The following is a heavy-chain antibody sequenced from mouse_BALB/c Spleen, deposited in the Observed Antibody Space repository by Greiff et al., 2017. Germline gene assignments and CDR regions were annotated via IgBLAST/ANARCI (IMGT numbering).Heavy chain of an antibody. Sequence: EVQRVESGGGLVKPGGSLKLSCAASGFTFSSYAMSWVRQSPEKRLEWVAEISSGGSYTYYPDTVTGRFTISRDNAKNTLYLEMSSLRSEDTAMYYCARPNSGGNWFAYWGQGTLVTVSA. CDR2: ISSGGSYT. CDR1: GFTFSSYA. V-gene: IGHV5-9-4*01. CDR3: ARPNSGGNWFAY. J-gene: IGHJ3*01. D-gene: IGHD2-1*01.